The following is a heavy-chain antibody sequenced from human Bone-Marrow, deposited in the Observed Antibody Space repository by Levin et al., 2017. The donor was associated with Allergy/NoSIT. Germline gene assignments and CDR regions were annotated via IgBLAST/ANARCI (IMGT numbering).Heavy chain of an antibody. CDR1: GYTFTSYD. D-gene: IGHD3-22*01. Sequence: ASVKVSCKASGYTFTSYDINWVRQATGQGLEWMGWMNPNSGNTGYAQKFQGRVTMTRNTSISTAYMELSSLRSEDTAVYYCARVRVKGCYHSSGYGVYWGQGPLVTVSS. V-gene: IGHV1-8*01. CDR2: MNPNSGNT. J-gene: IGHJ4*02. CDR3: ARVRVKGCYHSSGYGVY.